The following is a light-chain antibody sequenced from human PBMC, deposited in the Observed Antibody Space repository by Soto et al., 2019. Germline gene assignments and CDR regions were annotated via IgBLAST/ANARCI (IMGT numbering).Light chain of an antibody. CDR3: SSYAGINNFVV. V-gene: IGLV2-8*01. CDR2: EVN. Sequence: QSALTQPPSASGSPGQSVTISCTGTSRDIGAYNYVSWYQQHPGKAPKLMMYEVNERPSGVPDRFSGSKSGNTASLTVSGLQAEDEADYYCSSYAGINNFVVFGGGTKVTVL. J-gene: IGLJ2*01. CDR1: SRDIGAYNY.